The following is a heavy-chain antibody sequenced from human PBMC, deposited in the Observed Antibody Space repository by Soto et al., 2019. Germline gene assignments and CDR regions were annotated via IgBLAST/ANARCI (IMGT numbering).Heavy chain of an antibody. CDR3: AKDSGIAAAGGGVYNWFDP. Sequence: QVQLVESGGGVVQPGRSLRLSCAASGFTFSSYGMHWVRQAPGKGLEWVAVISYDGSNKYYADSVKGRFTISRDNSKNTLYLQMNSLRAEDTAVYYCAKDSGIAAAGGGVYNWFDPWGQGTLVTVSS. CDR2: ISYDGSNK. V-gene: IGHV3-30*18. CDR1: GFTFSSYG. J-gene: IGHJ5*02. D-gene: IGHD6-13*01.